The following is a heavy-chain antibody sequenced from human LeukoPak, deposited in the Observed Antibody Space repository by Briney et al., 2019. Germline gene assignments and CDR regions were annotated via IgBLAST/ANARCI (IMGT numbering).Heavy chain of an antibody. CDR2: INHNGNVN. J-gene: IGHJ4*02. CDR3: ARDWSGSGSAFDF. Sequence: PGGSLRLSCAASGFTFSSYWMNWARQAPGKGLEWVASINHNGNVNYYVDSVKGRFTISRDNAKNSLYLQMNSLRVEDTAVYYCARDWSGSGSAFDFWGQGTLVTVSS. V-gene: IGHV3-7*01. D-gene: IGHD3-10*01. CDR1: GFTFSSYW.